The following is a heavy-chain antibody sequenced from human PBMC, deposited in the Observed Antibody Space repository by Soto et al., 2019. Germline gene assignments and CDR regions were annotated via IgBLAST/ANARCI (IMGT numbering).Heavy chain of an antibody. Sequence: EVQLVQSGAEVKKPGESLKISCKGSGYSFTSYWIGWVRQMPGKGLEWMGIIYPGDSDTRYSPSFQGQVTISADKSISTAYLQWSSLKASDTAMYYCARHHYDFWSGYYKAYYYYYMDVWGKGTTVTVSS. J-gene: IGHJ6*03. CDR3: ARHHYDFWSGYYKAYYYYYMDV. V-gene: IGHV5-51*01. CDR1: GYSFTSYW. D-gene: IGHD3-3*01. CDR2: IYPGDSDT.